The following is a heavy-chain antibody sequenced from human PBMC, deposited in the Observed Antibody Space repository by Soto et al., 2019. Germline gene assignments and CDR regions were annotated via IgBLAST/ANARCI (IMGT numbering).Heavy chain of an antibody. CDR2: INHSGST. J-gene: IGHJ4*02. V-gene: IGHV4-34*01. D-gene: IGHD6-13*01. Sequence: ETLSLTCAVYGGSFSGYYWSWIRQPPGKGLEWIGEINHSGSTNYNPSLKSRVTISVDTSKNQFSLKLSSVTAADTAVYYCARGFHPYSSSWGYWGQGTLVTVS. CDR3: ARGFHPYSSSWGY. CDR1: GGSFSGYY.